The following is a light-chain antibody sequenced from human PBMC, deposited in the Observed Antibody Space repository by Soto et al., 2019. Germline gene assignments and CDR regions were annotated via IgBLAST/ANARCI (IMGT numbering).Light chain of an antibody. J-gene: IGKJ5*01. Sequence: EIVLTQSPGTLSLSPGERATLSCRASHSVSSSYLAWYQQKPGQAPRLLIYVASSRATGIPDRFSGSGSGTDLTLTIRRLEPEDFAVYYCQQYGSSSPLTFGQGTRLEMK. CDR1: HSVSSSY. CDR2: VAS. CDR3: QQYGSSSPLT. V-gene: IGKV3-20*01.